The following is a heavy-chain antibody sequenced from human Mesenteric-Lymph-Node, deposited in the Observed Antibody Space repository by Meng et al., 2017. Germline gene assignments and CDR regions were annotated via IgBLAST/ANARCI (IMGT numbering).Heavy chain of an antibody. J-gene: IGHJ4*02. CDR1: GFTFSSYG. V-gene: IGHV3-33*01. D-gene: IGHD6-13*01. CDR2: IWYDGSNK. Sequence: GESLKISCAASGFTFSSYGMHWVRQAPGKGLEWVAVIWYDGSNKYYADSVKGRFTISRDNSKSTLYLQMNSLRAEDTAVYYCARVEGPQQQLDGSIDYWGQGTLVTVSS. CDR3: ARVEGPQQQLDGSIDY.